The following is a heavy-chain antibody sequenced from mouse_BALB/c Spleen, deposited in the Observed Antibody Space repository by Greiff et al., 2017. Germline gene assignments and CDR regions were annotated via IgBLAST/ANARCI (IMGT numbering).Heavy chain of an antibody. Sequence: EVKLVESGGGLVKPGGSLKLSCAASGFTFSSYTMSWVRQTPEKRLEWVATISSGGSYTYYPDSVKGRFTISRDNAKNTLYLQMSSLKSEDTAMYYCTRDRDGNYVGFADWGQGTLVTVSA. J-gene: IGHJ3*01. D-gene: IGHD2-1*01. CDR1: GFTFSSYT. V-gene: IGHV5-6-4*01. CDR3: TRDRDGNYVGFAD. CDR2: ISSGGSYT.